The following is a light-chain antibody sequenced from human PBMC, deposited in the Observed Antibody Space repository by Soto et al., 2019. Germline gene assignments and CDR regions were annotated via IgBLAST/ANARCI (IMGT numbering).Light chain of an antibody. Sequence: ENVLTQSPAILSLSRGERATLSCRASQSVGSSLAWYQQKPGQAPRLLIYGASNRATGIPDRFSGSGSGTDFTLTISRLEPEDFAVYYCQQYGSSGTFGQGTKVDIK. CDR3: QQYGSSGT. V-gene: IGKV3-20*01. CDR1: QSVGSS. CDR2: GAS. J-gene: IGKJ1*01.